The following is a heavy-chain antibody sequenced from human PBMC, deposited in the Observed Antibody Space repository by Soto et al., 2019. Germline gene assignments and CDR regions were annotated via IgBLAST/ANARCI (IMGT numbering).Heavy chain of an antibody. CDR2: IYYSGST. CDR3: ARRYCSSTSCYEIDY. D-gene: IGHD2-2*01. J-gene: IGHJ4*02. CDR1: GGSISNSNYY. V-gene: IGHV4-39*01. Sequence: SETLSLTCIVSGGSISNSNYYWGWIRQPPGKGLEWIGSIYYSGSTYYSPSLKSRVTISVDTSKNQFSLKLSSVTAADTAVYFCARRYCSSTSCYEIDYWGQGTLVTVSS.